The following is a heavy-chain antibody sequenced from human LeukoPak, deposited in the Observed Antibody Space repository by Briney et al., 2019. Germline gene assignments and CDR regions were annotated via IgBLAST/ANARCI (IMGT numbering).Heavy chain of an antibody. J-gene: IGHJ4*02. CDR3: ASADSYSSPTSPFDY. Sequence: GASVKVSCKASGGTFSSYAISWVRQAPGQGLEWMGIINPSGGSTSYAQKFQGRVTMTRDTSTGTVYMELSSLRSEDTAVYYCASADSYSSPTSPFDYWGQGTLVTVSS. CDR2: INPSGGST. V-gene: IGHV1-46*01. CDR1: GGTFSSYA. D-gene: IGHD6-13*01.